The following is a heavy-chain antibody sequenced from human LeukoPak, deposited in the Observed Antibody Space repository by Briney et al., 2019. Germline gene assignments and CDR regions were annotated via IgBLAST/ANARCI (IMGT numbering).Heavy chain of an antibody. J-gene: IGHJ4*02. CDR2: IYYSGST. CDR3: ARVGYYYDSSGYYYVDY. Sequence: PSETLSLTCTVSGGSISSYYWSWIRQPPGKGLEWIGYIYYSGSTNYNPSLKSRVTISVDTSKNQFSLKLSSVTAADTAVYYCARVGYYYDSSGYYYVDYWGQGTLVTVSS. D-gene: IGHD3-22*01. V-gene: IGHV4-59*08. CDR1: GGSISSYY.